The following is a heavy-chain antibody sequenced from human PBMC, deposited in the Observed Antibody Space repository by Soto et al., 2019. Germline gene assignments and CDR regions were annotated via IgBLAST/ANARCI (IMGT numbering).Heavy chain of an antibody. J-gene: IGHJ6*02. V-gene: IGHV3-30-3*01. CDR1: GFTFSSYA. CDR3: ARVRIPSTVTTYYYYGMDV. CDR2: ISYDGSNK. D-gene: IGHD4-17*01. Sequence: QVQLVESGGGVVQPGRSLRLSCAASGFTFSSYAMHWVRQAPGKGLEWVAVISYDGSNKYYADSVKGRFTISRDNSKNTLYLQMNSLRAEDTAVYYCARVRIPSTVTTYYYYGMDVWGQGTTVTVSS.